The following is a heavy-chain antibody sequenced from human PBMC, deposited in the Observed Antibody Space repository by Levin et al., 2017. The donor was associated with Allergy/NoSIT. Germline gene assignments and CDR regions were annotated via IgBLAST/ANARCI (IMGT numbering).Heavy chain of an antibody. CDR2: ISGSGENT. J-gene: IGHJ5*02. CDR1: GFTFSNFG. V-gene: IGHV3-23*01. Sequence: GESLKISCAASGFTFSNFGMGWVRQAPGKGLEWVSSISGSGENTYYADSVKGRFTVSRDNSKNTLFLQMNNLRADDTAVYHCAKDIRSYNRDWYGWFEPWGQGTLVTVFS. CDR3: AKDIRSYNRDWYGWFEP. D-gene: IGHD6-19*01.